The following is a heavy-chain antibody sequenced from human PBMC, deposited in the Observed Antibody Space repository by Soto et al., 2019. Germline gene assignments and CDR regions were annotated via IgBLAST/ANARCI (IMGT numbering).Heavy chain of an antibody. J-gene: IGHJ5*02. Sequence: QVQLQESGPGLVKPSETLSLTCTVSGGSISSYYWSWIRQPPGKGLEWIGYIYYSGSTNYNPSLKSRVTISVDTSKTQFSLKLSSVTAADTAVYYCARHVARPVLNRGAGPAAIDWFDPWGQGTLVTVSS. CDR1: GGSISSYY. CDR3: ARHVARPVLNRGAGPAAIDWFDP. V-gene: IGHV4-59*08. CDR2: IYYSGST. D-gene: IGHD2-2*01.